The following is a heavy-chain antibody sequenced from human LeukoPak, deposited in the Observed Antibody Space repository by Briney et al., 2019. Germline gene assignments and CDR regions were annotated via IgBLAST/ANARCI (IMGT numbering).Heavy chain of an antibody. D-gene: IGHD3-9*01. Sequence: EPSETLSLTCTGSGGSISSYYWSWIRQPPGKGLEWIGYIYYSGSTNYNPSLKSRVTISVDTSKNQFSLKLSSVTAADTAVYYCARHSAPDYDILTGYYWDAFDIWGQGTMVTVSS. V-gene: IGHV4-59*08. CDR3: ARHSAPDYDILTGYYWDAFDI. CDR1: GGSISSYY. CDR2: IYYSGST. J-gene: IGHJ3*02.